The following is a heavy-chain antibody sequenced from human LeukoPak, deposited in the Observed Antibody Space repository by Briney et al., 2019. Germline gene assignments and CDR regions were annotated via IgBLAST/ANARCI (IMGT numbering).Heavy chain of an antibody. Sequence: GGSLRVSCAASGFNFNNYGMHWVRQAPGKGLEWVAFLRHDGTNIHYADSVKGRFTISRDISKNTLFLQMNSLRPDDTAVYYCAKDLSIQGIFHHWGQGTLVTVSS. D-gene: IGHD1-14*01. CDR2: LRHDGTNI. CDR3: AKDLSIQGIFHH. J-gene: IGHJ4*02. CDR1: GFNFNNYG. V-gene: IGHV3-30*02.